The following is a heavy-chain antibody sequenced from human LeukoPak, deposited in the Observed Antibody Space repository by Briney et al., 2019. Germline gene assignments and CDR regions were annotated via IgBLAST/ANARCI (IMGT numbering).Heavy chain of an antibody. CDR1: GYTFTSYY. J-gene: IGHJ4*02. Sequence: GASVKVSCKASGYTFTSYYMHWVRQAPGKGLEWMGGFDPEDGETIYAQKFQGRVTMTEDTSTDTAYMELSNLRSEDTAVYYCATRWFDSSLYYFDYWGQGTLVTVSS. CDR2: FDPEDGET. V-gene: IGHV1-24*01. D-gene: IGHD6-19*01. CDR3: ATRWFDSSLYYFDY.